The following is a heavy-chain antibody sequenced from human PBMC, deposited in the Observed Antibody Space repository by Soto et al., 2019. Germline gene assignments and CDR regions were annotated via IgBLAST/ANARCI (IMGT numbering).Heavy chain of an antibody. CDR3: TRSGRQSANLFDP. Sequence: QVQLVQSGAEVKTPGSSVKVSCKASGGTFNSYSIDWVRQAPGQGFEWMGGIIPMSGRPNYARRFQGRVTFSADKSTDTVYREVSSVTPEDTAVYYCTRSGRQSANLFDPCGQGTLVTVSS. J-gene: IGHJ5*02. CDR2: IIPMSGRP. V-gene: IGHV1-69*06. D-gene: IGHD5-12*01. CDR1: GGTFNSYS.